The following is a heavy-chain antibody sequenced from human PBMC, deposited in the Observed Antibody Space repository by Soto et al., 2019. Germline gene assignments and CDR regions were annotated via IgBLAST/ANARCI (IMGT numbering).Heavy chain of an antibody. D-gene: IGHD6-13*01. CDR3: AKGSSWLYLYWYFDL. J-gene: IGHJ2*01. V-gene: IGHV3-23*01. CDR2: ISGSGDST. Sequence: EVQLLESGGGLVQPGGSLRLSCAASGFTFSNDAMSWVRQAPAKGLEWVSAISGSGDSTYYADSVQGRFTISRDNSKNTLYLQMNSLRADDTAVYFCAKGSSWLYLYWYFDLWGRGTLVTVSS. CDR1: GFTFSNDA.